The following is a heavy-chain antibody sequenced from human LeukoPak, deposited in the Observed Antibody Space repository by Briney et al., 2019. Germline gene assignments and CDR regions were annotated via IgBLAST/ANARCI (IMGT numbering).Heavy chain of an antibody. CDR2: IKKDGSEK. D-gene: IGHD3-10*01. V-gene: IGHV3-7*01. Sequence: PGGSLRLSCAASGFTFSSYRMSWVRQAPGKGLEWVANIKKDGSEKYYVDSVKGRFTISRDNAKNSLYLQMNSLRAEDTAVYYCARDSTLHAWFGELFSFWGPGTLVTVSS. CDR3: ARDSTLHAWFGELFSF. CDR1: GFTFSSYR. J-gene: IGHJ4*02.